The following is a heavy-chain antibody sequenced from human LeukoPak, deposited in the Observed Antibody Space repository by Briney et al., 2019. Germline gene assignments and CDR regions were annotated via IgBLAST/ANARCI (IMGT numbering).Heavy chain of an antibody. CDR1: GFTFSSYS. D-gene: IGHD3-3*01. J-gene: IGHJ6*03. V-gene: IGHV3-21*01. Sequence: GGSLRLSCAASGFTFSSYSMNWVRQAPGKGLEWVSSISSSSSYIYYADSVKGRFTISRDNAKNSLYLQMNSLRAEDTAVYYCASNSIFESGYMDVWGKGTTVTVSS. CDR3: ASNSIFESGYMDV. CDR2: ISSSSSYI.